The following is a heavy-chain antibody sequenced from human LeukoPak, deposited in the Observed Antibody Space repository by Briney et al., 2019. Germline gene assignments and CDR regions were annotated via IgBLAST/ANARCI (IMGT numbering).Heavy chain of an antibody. J-gene: IGHJ4*02. CDR1: GFTFSSYA. D-gene: IGHD1-26*01. V-gene: IGHV3-23*01. CDR2: ISANGGNT. CDR3: ASVTGNSATYPIFDY. Sequence: QPGGSLRLSCAASGFTFSSYAMTWVRQAPGKGLEWVSSISANGGNTYYADSVKGRFTISRDNSKNTLYLQMNSLRDDDTAVYYCASVTGNSATYPIFDYWGQGTLVTVSS.